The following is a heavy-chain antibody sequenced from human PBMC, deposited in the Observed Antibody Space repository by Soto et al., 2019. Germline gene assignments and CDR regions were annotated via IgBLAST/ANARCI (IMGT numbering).Heavy chain of an antibody. D-gene: IGHD6-13*01. CDR2: IWYDGSNK. V-gene: IGHV3-33*01. Sequence: GGSLRLSCAASGFTFSSYGMHWVRQAPGKGLEWVAVIWYDGSNKYYADSVKGRFTISRDNSKNTLYLQMNSLRAEDTAVYYCVRTPASGSLDPWGQGTLVTVSS. CDR3: VRTPASGSLDP. J-gene: IGHJ5*02. CDR1: GFTFSSYG.